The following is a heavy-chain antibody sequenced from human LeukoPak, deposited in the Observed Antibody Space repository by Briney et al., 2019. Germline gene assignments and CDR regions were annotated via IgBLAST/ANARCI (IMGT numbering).Heavy chain of an antibody. CDR1: GFTFSNYW. CDR3: AKSVAIYFYYGLDV. J-gene: IGHJ6*02. V-gene: IGHV3-7*03. D-gene: IGHD3-3*01. CDR2: IKKDGSEK. Sequence: GGSLRLSCAASGFTFSNYWMSWVRQAAGKGLEWVANIKKDGSEKYYVDPVKGRFTISRDNAKDSLYLQMNSLRAEDTAPYYCAKSVAIYFYYGLDVWGQGTTVTVSS.